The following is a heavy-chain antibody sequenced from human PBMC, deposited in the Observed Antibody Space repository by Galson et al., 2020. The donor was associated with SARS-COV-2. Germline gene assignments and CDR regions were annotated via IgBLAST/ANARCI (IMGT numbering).Heavy chain of an antibody. CDR2: ISYDGSNK. J-gene: IGHJ4*02. CDR1: GFTFSSYD. Sequence: GESLKISCAASGFTFSSYDMHWVRQAPGKGLEWVAVISYDGSNKYYADSVKGRFTISRDNSKNKLYLKMNSLRAEDTAVYYCARESVAALDYWGQGTLVAVSS. V-gene: IGHV3-30*04. CDR3: ARESVAALDY. D-gene: IGHD6-6*01.